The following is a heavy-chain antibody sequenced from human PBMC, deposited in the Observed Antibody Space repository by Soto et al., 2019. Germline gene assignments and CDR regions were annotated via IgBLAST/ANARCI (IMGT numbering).Heavy chain of an antibody. V-gene: IGHV3-74*01. J-gene: IGHJ2*01. D-gene: IGHD4-17*01. CDR2: INSDGSST. CDR3: AKTPRGGDYGDWYFDL. CDR1: GFTFSSYW. Sequence: EVQLVESGGGLVQPGGSLRLSCAASGFTFSSYWMHWVRQAPGKGLVWVSRINSDGSSTSYADSVKGRFTISRDNAKNTLYLQMNSLRAEDTAIYYCAKTPRGGDYGDWYFDLWGRGTLVTVSS.